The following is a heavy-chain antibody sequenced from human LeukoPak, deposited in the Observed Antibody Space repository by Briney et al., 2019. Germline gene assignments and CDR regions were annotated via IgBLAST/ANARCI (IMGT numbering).Heavy chain of an antibody. D-gene: IGHD4-17*01. CDR1: GYTFTSHG. J-gene: IGHJ3*02. Sequence: ASVKVSCKTYGYTFTSHGISWVRQAPGQGLKWMGWISAYNGNTNYAQKLQGRVTMTTDTSTSTAYMELRSLRSDDTAVYYCARDTHDYGDYHDAFDIWGQGTMVTVSS. V-gene: IGHV1-18*01. CDR3: ARDTHDYGDYHDAFDI. CDR2: ISAYNGNT.